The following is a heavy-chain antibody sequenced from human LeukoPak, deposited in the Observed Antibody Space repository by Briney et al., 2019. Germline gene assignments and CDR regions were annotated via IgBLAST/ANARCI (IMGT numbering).Heavy chain of an antibody. Sequence: TGGSLRLSCAAPGFTFSSYDKHWVRHATGKGLEWVSAIGTAGDTYYPGSVKGRFTISRENAKNSLCLQMNSLRAGDTAVYYCARERRGWFDPWGQGTLVTVSS. V-gene: IGHV3-13*01. CDR1: GFTFSSYD. CDR2: IGTAGDT. J-gene: IGHJ5*02. CDR3: ARERRGWFDP.